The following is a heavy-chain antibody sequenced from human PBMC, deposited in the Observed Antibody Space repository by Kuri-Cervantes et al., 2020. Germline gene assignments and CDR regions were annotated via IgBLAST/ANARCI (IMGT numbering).Heavy chain of an antibody. CDR1: GFTFSSYW. CDR3: VRDGTRGAFDI. V-gene: IGHV3-7*01. D-gene: IGHD1-26*01. CDR2: IKQDGSGK. Sequence: GESLKISCVASGFTFSSYWMTWVRQAPGKGLEWVANIKQDGSGKHYMDSVKGRFTVSRDNAKNTVYLQMNSLRAEDTAVYYCVRDGTRGAFDIWGQGTMVTVSS. J-gene: IGHJ3*02.